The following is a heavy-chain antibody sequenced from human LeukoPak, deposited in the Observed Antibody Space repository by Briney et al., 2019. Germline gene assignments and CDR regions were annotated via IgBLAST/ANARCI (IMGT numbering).Heavy chain of an antibody. CDR1: GFTFSNAW. J-gene: IGHJ5*02. D-gene: IGHD3-10*01. V-gene: IGHV3-15*01. CDR2: IKSKTDGGTT. Sequence: GGSLRLSCAASGFTFSNAWMSWVRQAPGKGLEWVGRIKSKTDGGTTDYAAPVKGRFTISRDDSNNTLYLQMNSLRAEDTAVYYCARDRNMVRGVSRGYNWFDPWGQGTLVTVSS. CDR3: ARDRNMVRGVSRGYNWFDP.